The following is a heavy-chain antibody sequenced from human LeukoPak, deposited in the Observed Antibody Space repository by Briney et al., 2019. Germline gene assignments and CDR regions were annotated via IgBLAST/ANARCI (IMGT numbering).Heavy chain of an antibody. V-gene: IGHV1-8*03. J-gene: IGHJ6*03. CDR2: MNPNSGNT. CDR1: GYTFTSYD. Sequence: VASVKVSCKASGYTFTSYDINWVRQATGQGLEWMGWMNPNSGNTGYAQKFQGRVTITRNTSISTAYMELSSLRSEDTAVYYCARGIRFDFWSGYSSYYYYMDVWGKGTTVTVSS. CDR3: ARGIRFDFWSGYSSYYYYMDV. D-gene: IGHD3-3*01.